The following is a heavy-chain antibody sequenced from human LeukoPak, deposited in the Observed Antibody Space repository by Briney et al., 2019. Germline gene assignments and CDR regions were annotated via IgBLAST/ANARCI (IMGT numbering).Heavy chain of an antibody. CDR1: GFAFSTYS. CDR2: ISGSSGHI. D-gene: IGHD2-15*01. J-gene: IGHJ6*02. Sequence: GGSLRLSCAASGFAFSTYSMNWVRQAPGKGLEWVSSISGSSGHIDYADSVKGRFTISRDNAKNSLYLQLNSLRVEDTAMYYCARDFNTYSYYYYGMDVWGQGTTVTVSS. V-gene: IGHV3-21*01. CDR3: ARDFNTYSYYYYGMDV.